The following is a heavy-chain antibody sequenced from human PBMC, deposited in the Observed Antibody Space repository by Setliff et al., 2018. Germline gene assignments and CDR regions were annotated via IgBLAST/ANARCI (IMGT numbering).Heavy chain of an antibody. CDR3: ARDNSSSSGEVDY. Sequence: GASVKVSCKATGYTFTSYYMHWVRQATGQGLEWMGWMNPNSGNTGYAQKFQGRVTMTRDTSTSTVYMELSSLRSEDTAVYYCARDNSSSSGEVDYWGQGTLVTVSS. D-gene: IGHD6-6*01. CDR2: MNPNSGNT. V-gene: IGHV1-8*02. J-gene: IGHJ4*02. CDR1: GYTFTSYY.